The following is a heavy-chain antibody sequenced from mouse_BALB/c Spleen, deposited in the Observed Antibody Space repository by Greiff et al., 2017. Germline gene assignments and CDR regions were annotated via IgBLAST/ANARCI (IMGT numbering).Heavy chain of an antibody. J-gene: IGHJ2*01. D-gene: IGHD1-1*01. CDR2: IDPANGNT. CDR1: GFNIKDTY. Sequence: VQLKESGAELVKPGASVKLSCTASGFNIKDTYMHWVKQRPEQGLEWIGRIDPANGNTKYDPKFQGKATITADTSSNTAYLQLSSLTSEDTAVYYCAITTVVAKGFDYWGQGTTLTVSS. V-gene: IGHV14-3*02. CDR3: AITTVVAKGFDY.